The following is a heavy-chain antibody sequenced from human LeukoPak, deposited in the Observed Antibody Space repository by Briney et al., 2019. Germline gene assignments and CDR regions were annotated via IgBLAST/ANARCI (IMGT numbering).Heavy chain of an antibody. J-gene: IGHJ5*02. CDR2: IYYSGST. V-gene: IGHV4-39*07. CDR3: ARVRGPFNWFDP. CDR1: GGSISSSSYY. Sequence: SETLSLTCTVSGGSISSSSYYWGWIRQPPGKGLEWIGSIYYSGSTYYNPSLKSRVTISVDTSKNQFSLKLSSVTAADTAVYYCARVRGPFNWFDPWGQGTLVTVSS. D-gene: IGHD3-10*01.